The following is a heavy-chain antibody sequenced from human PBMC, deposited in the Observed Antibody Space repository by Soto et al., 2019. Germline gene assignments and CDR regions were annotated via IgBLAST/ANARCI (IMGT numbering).Heavy chain of an antibody. J-gene: IGHJ4*02. D-gene: IGHD3-10*01. CDR1: GDSMSSSLYF. CDR3: ARARNGVDY. Sequence: SETLSLTCTVSGDSMSSSLYFWGWIRQPPGKGLEWIGNIYHSGSTYYNPSLKSRVTISVDRSKNQFSLKLSSVTAADTAVYYCARARNGVDYWGQGTLVTVSS. CDR2: IYHSGST. V-gene: IGHV4-39*07.